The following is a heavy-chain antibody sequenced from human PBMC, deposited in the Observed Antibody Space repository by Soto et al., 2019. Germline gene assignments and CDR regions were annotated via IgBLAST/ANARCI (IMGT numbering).Heavy chain of an antibody. CDR1: GFTFSSYA. D-gene: IGHD6-19*01. CDR2: ISGSGGST. V-gene: IGHV3-23*01. J-gene: IGHJ4*02. Sequence: GGSLRLSCAASGFTFSSYAMSWVRQAPGKGLEWVSAISGSGGSTYYADSVKGRFTISRDNSKNTLYLQMNSLRAEDTAVYYCAKDGRSSVVPFRFDYWGQGTLVTVSS. CDR3: AKDGRSSVVPFRFDY.